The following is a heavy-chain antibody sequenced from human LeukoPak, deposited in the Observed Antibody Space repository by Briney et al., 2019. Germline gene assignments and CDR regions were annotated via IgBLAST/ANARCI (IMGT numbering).Heavy chain of an antibody. CDR1: GFTFSSYA. J-gene: IGHJ3*02. V-gene: IGHV3-23*01. CDR3: AKDRDIVVVPAAMGDDAFDI. CDR2: ISGSGGST. D-gene: IGHD2-2*01. Sequence: GGSLRLSCAASGFTFSSYAMSWVRQAPGKGLEWVSAISGSGGSTYYADSVKGRFTISRDNSKNTLYLQMNSLRAEDTAVYYCAKDRDIVVVPAAMGDDAFDIWGQGTMVTVSS.